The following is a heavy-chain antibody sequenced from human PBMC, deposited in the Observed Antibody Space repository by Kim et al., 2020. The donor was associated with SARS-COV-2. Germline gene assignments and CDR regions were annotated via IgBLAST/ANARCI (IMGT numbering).Heavy chain of an antibody. CDR2: ISSSSSYI. CDR1: GFTFSSYS. D-gene: IGHD1-26*01. V-gene: IGHV3-21*01. J-gene: IGHJ4*02. CDR3: ARLGIVGATEDY. Sequence: GGSLRLSCAASGFTFSSYSMNWVRQAPGKGLEWVSSISSSSSYIYYADSVKGRFTISRDNAKNSLYLQMNSLRAEDTAVYYCARLGIVGATEDYWGQGTLVTVSS.